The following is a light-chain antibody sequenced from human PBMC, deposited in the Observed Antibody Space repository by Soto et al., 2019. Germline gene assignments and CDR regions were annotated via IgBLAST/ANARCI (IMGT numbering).Light chain of an antibody. Sequence: EVMLTQSPGTLSLSPGERATLSCRASQSIFSNYLAWYQQKSGQAPRLLIYGASNRATGIPDRFSGSGSGTDFTLTISRLEPEDFSVYYCQQYGTSPRTFGPGTKVEFK. CDR2: GAS. V-gene: IGKV3-20*01. CDR1: QSIFSNY. J-gene: IGKJ1*01. CDR3: QQYGTSPRT.